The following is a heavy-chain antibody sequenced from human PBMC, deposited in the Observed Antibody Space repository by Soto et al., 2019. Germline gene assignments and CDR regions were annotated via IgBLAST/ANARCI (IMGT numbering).Heavy chain of an antibody. CDR1: GFTFSSYS. J-gene: IGHJ6*02. Sequence: GGSLRLSCAASGFTFSSYSMNWVRQAPGKGLEWVSSISSSSSYIYYADSVKGRFTISRDNAKNSLYLQMNSLRAEDTAVYYCAREYSSSWQYYYYGMDVWGQGTTVTVPS. D-gene: IGHD6-13*01. CDR2: ISSSSSYI. V-gene: IGHV3-21*01. CDR3: AREYSSSWQYYYYGMDV.